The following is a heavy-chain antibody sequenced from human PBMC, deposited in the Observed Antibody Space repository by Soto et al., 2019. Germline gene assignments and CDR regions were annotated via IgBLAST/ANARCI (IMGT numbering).Heavy chain of an antibody. CDR2: IYYSGST. J-gene: IGHJ4*02. CDR3: ARHNPFDYDSSGYWDFDY. D-gene: IGHD3-22*01. Sequence: PSETLSLTCTVSGGSISSSSYYWGWIRQPPGKGLEWIGSIYYSGSTYYNPSLKSRVTISVDTSKNQFSLKLSSVTAADTAVYYCARHNPFDYDSSGYWDFDYWGQGTLVTVSS. CDR1: GGSISSSSYY. V-gene: IGHV4-39*01.